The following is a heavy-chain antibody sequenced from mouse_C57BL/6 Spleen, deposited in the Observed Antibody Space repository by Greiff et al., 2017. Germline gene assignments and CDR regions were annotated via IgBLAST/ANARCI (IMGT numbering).Heavy chain of an antibody. CDR3: ARGEDYGSSYVWYFDV. Sequence: QVQLQQSGAELVKPGASVKMSCKASGYTFTSYWITWVKQRPGQGLEWIGDIYPGSGSTNYNEKFKSKATLTVDTSSSTAYMQLSSLTSEDSAVYDCARGEDYGSSYVWYFDVWGTGTTVTVSS. CDR2: IYPGSGST. V-gene: IGHV1-55*01. J-gene: IGHJ1*03. D-gene: IGHD1-1*01. CDR1: GYTFTSYW.